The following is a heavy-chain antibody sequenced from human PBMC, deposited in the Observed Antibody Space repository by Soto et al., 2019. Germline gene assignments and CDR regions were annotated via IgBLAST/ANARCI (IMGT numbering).Heavy chain of an antibody. Sequence: QVHLQESGPGLVKPSQTLSLTCTVSGGSFTSSAYYWSWIRQLPGKGLEWIGDIFHTGTTNYNPSLKRRVTISIERSDTQLSLELRSVTAADTAVYHCARLLRTTFGTFDMWGQGTMVAVSS. D-gene: IGHD3-16*01. CDR2: IFHTGTT. J-gene: IGHJ3*02. CDR1: GGSFTSSAYY. CDR3: ARLLRTTFGTFDM. V-gene: IGHV4-31*03.